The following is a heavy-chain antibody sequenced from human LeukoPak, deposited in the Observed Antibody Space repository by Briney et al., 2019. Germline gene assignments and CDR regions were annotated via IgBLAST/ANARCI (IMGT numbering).Heavy chain of an antibody. CDR3: ARDRQEYDILTGSHYYYGMDV. D-gene: IGHD3-9*01. Sequence: PGRSLRLSCAASGFTFSSYAMHWVRQAPGKGLEGVAVISYDGSNKYYADSVKGRFTISRDNSKNTLYLQMNSLRAEDTAVYYCARDRQEYDILTGSHYYYGMDVWGQGTTVTVSS. CDR1: GFTFSSYA. J-gene: IGHJ6*02. CDR2: ISYDGSNK. V-gene: IGHV3-30*04.